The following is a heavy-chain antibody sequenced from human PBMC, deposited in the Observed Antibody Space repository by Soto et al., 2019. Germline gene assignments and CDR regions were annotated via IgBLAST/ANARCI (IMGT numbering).Heavy chain of an antibody. J-gene: IGHJ4*02. D-gene: IGHD6-6*01. CDR3: AKDTEYSSSSGFDY. CDR1: GFTFSSYA. CDR2: ISGSGGST. V-gene: IGHV3-23*01. Sequence: EVQLLESGGGLVQPGGSLRLSCAASGFTFSSYAMSWVRQATVKGLEWVSAISGSGGSTYYADSVKGRFTISRDNSKNTLYLQMNSLRAEDTAVYYCAKDTEYSSSSGFDYWGQGTLVTVSS.